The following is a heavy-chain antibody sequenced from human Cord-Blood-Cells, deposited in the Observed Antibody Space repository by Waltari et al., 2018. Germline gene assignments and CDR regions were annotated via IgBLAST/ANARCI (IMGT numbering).Heavy chain of an antibody. J-gene: IGHJ3*02. CDR1: GFTFSSYG. CDR2: IWYDGSNK. V-gene: IGHV3-33*01. D-gene: IGHD1-26*01. Sequence: QVQLVESGGGVVQPGRSLRLSCAASGFTFSSYGIHWVRQAPGKGLEWVAVIWYDGSNKYYADSVKGRFTISRDNSKNTLYLQMNSLRAEDTAVYYCARDTGWEHPDAFDIWGQGTMVTVSS. CDR3: ARDTGWEHPDAFDI.